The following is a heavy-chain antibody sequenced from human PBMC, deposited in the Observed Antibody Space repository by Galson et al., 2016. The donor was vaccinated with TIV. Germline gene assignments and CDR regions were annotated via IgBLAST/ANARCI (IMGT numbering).Heavy chain of an antibody. V-gene: IGHV3-49*03. CDR1: GFTFGDYA. Sequence: SLRLSCAGSGFTFGDYAVSWFRQAPGKGLEWVGLITNIASGGTTGYAASVKGRFTISRDDSKRVAYLQMNSLKTEDTALYYCTRGSLEPWGQGTLVSVSS. CDR2: ITNIASGGTT. CDR3: TRGSLEP. D-gene: IGHD1-1*01. J-gene: IGHJ5*02.